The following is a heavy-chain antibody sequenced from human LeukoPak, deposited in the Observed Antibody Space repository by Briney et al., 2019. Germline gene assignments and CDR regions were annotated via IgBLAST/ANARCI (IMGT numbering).Heavy chain of an antibody. V-gene: IGHV4-39*01. Sequence: PSETLSHTCTVSGGSISSSSYYWGWIRQPPGKGLEWIGSIYYSGSTYYNPSLKSRVTISVDTSKNQFSLKLSSVTAADTAVYYCARQRGGYSYGYFDYWGQGTLVTVSS. J-gene: IGHJ4*02. CDR1: GGSISSSSYY. CDR2: IYYSGST. CDR3: ARQRGGYSYGYFDY. D-gene: IGHD5-18*01.